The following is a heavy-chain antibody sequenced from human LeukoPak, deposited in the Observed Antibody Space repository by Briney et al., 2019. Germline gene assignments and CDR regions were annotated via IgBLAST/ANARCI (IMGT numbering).Heavy chain of an antibody. CDR1: GFTFSSYA. Sequence: GGSLRLSCAASGFTFSSYAMSWVRQAPGKGPEWVSGISGSGDNTYYADSVKGRFTISRDNSKSTLYLQMNSLRAEDTAVYYCARARGVSTGYRPIDYWGQGTLVTVSS. J-gene: IGHJ4*02. CDR3: ARARGVSTGYRPIDY. D-gene: IGHD3-22*01. CDR2: ISGSGDNT. V-gene: IGHV3-23*01.